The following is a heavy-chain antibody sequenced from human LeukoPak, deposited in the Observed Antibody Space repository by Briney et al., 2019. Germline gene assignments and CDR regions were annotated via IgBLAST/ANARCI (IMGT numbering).Heavy chain of an antibody. CDR1: AFSLNTYN. Sequence: GGSLRLSCAASAFSLNTYNMNWVRQAPGKGLEWVSSISYTGTYIYYADSVKGRFTISRDNAQNSLYLQMNSLRAEDTAVYYCARAAGTYRRPFDYWGQGTLVTVSS. V-gene: IGHV3-21*01. CDR3: ARAAGTYRRPFDY. D-gene: IGHD3-10*01. J-gene: IGHJ4*02. CDR2: ISYTGTYI.